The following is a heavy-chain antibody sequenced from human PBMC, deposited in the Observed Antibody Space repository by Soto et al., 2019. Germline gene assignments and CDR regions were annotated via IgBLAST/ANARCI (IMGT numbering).Heavy chain of an antibody. CDR3: ARERWLQFTDF. J-gene: IGHJ4*02. Sequence: PSETLSLTCTVSGGSLGSYYWNWIRQSAGKGLEWIGRIYTSGTTNYSPSLQNRVTMSLDRSKNQFSLNLSSVTAADTAVYYCARERWLQFTDFWGQGALVTSPQ. D-gene: IGHD5-12*01. CDR2: IYTSGTT. CDR1: GGSLGSYY. V-gene: IGHV4-4*07.